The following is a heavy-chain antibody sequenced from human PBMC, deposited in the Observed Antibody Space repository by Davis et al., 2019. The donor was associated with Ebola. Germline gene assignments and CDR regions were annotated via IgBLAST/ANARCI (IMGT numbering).Heavy chain of an antibody. CDR2: ISYSGGHI. Sequence: GESLKISCAASGFTFSSYTMTWVRQAPGKGLEWISSISYSGGHIYYADSMEGRFTISRDNAKNSVFLDMNNLRVGDTAVYYCARDKRRQGFLERYYFDYWGQGTLVTVSS. D-gene: IGHD3-3*01. CDR3: ARDKRRQGFLERYYFDY. CDR1: GFTFSSYT. J-gene: IGHJ4*02. V-gene: IGHV3-21*01.